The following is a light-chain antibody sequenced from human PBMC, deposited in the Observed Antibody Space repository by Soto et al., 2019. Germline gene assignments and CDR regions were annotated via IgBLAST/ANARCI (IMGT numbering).Light chain of an antibody. V-gene: IGLV2-23*03. CDR3: CSYATSSTFV. J-gene: IGLJ2*01. CDR1: SSHVGSYNL. Sequence: QSALTQPASVSGTPGQSITISCTGTSSHVGSYNLVSWYQQHPGKAPKLLVYEGTKRPSGVSNRLSGSKSGNTASLTISGLQAEDEADYYCCSYATSSTFVFGGGTKLTVL. CDR2: EGT.